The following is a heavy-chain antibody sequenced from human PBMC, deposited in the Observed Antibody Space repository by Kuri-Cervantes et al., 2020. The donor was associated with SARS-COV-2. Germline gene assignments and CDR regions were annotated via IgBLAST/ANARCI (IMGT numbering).Heavy chain of an antibody. CDR2: VRGKANYYAT. J-gene: IGHJ4*02. CDR3: TTLIDY. CDR1: GFLFSAPA. Sequence: GESLKISCEVSGFLFSAPAIHWVRQASGKGLEWVGRVRGKANYYATAYAASVKGRFTTSRDDLKNMAYLQMNSLRTEDTAVYYCTTLIDYWGQGALVTVSS. V-gene: IGHV3-73*01.